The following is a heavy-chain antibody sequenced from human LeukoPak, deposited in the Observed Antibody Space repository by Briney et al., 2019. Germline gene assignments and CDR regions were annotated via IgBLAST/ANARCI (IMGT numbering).Heavy chain of an antibody. CDR2: VYQRGST. CDR1: GDSIGGYY. J-gene: IGHJ5*02. CDR3: ARTLGYCSGGTCYNYFDP. V-gene: IGHV4-59*08. Sequence: SETLSLNCTVFGDSIGGYYWSWIRQPPGRGLGWIGYVYQRGSTNYNPSLQSRVLISADRSKNHFSLRLTSVTAADTAVYYCARTLGYCSGGTCYNYFDPWGQGTLVTVSS. D-gene: IGHD2-15*01.